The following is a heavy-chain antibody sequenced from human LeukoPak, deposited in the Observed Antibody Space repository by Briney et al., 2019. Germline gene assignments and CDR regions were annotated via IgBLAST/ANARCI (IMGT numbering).Heavy chain of an antibody. Sequence: SVKVSCKASGGTFSTYGISWVRQAPGQGLEWMGGIIPIFGTANYAQKFQGRVTITADKSTSTAYMELSSLRSEDTAFYYCARERVRGIVTDNWFDPWGQGTLVTVSS. CDR3: ARERVRGIVTDNWFDP. D-gene: IGHD3-10*01. CDR2: IIPIFGTA. V-gene: IGHV1-69*06. J-gene: IGHJ5*02. CDR1: GGTFSTYG.